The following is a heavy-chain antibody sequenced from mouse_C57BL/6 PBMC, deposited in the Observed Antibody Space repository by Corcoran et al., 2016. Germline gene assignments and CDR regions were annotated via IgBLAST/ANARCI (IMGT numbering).Heavy chain of an antibody. CDR1: GYTFTDYN. Sequence: EVQLQQSGPELVKPGASVKIPCKASGYTFTDYNMDWVKQSHGKSLEWIGDINPNNGGTIYNQKFKGKATLTVDKSSSTAYMELRSLTSEDTAVYYCARSGERRADYYGSSWGYFDVWGTGTTVTVSS. J-gene: IGHJ1*03. D-gene: IGHD1-1*01. V-gene: IGHV1-18*01. CDR3: ARSGERRADYYGSSWGYFDV. CDR2: INPNNGGT.